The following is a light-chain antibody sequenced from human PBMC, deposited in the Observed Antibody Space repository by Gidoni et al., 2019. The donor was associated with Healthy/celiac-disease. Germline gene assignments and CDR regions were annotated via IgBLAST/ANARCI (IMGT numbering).Light chain of an antibody. V-gene: IGLV2-11*01. CDR1: SRDVGGYTY. J-gene: IGLJ1*01. CDR3: CSYAGSYTGV. CDR2: DVS. Sequence: QSALTQPRSVSASPGQSVTISCTGTSRDVGGYTYVSWYQQHPGKAPKLMIYDVSKRPSGVPDRFSGSKSGNTASLTISGLQAEDEADYYCCSYAGSYTGVFGTGTKVTVL.